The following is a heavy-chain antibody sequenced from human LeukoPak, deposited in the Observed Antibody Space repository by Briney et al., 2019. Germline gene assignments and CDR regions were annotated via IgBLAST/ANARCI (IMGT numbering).Heavy chain of an antibody. D-gene: IGHD2-2*01. V-gene: IGHV1-2*02. CDR3: ARSKVVVVPAATVDAFDI. Sequence: ASVKVSCKASGYTFTGYYMHWVRQAPGQGLEWVGWINPNSGGTNYAQKFQGRVTMTRDTSISTAYMELSRLRSDDTAVYYCARSKVVVVPAATVDAFDIWGQGTMVTVSS. J-gene: IGHJ3*02. CDR2: INPNSGGT. CDR1: GYTFTGYY.